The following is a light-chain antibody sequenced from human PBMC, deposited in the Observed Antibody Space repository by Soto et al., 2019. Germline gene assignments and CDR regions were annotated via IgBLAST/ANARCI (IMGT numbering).Light chain of an antibody. CDR3: MQGTRWLWT. CDR1: QSLVLSDGNTY. Sequence: DVVLTQSPLSLPVALGQPASISCRSSQSLVLSDGNTYLNWFQQKPGQPPRRLLYKVSNRDSGVPDRLSGSGSGTDFTLKISRVEAEDVGVYYCMQGTRWLWTFGQGTKVEIK. CDR2: KVS. J-gene: IGKJ1*01. V-gene: IGKV2-30*01.